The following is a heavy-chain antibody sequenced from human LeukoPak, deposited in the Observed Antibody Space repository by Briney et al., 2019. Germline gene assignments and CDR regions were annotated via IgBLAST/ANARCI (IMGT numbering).Heavy chain of an antibody. J-gene: IGHJ4*02. CDR3: ARDARYYYGLGSYYNHFDY. Sequence: GGSLRLSCAASGFTFSSYWMSWVRQAPGKGLEWVANIKQDGSEKYYVDSVKGRFTISRDNAKNSLYLQMNSLRAEDTAVYYCARDARYYYGLGSYYNHFDYWGQGTLVTVSS. CDR1: GFTFSSYW. D-gene: IGHD3-10*01. CDR2: IKQDGSEK. V-gene: IGHV3-7*01.